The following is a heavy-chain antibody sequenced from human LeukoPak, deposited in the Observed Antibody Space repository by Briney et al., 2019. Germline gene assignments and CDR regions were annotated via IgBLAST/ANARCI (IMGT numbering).Heavy chain of an antibody. CDR2: IYSGGST. CDR3: ASRLLDAFDI. D-gene: IGHD5-18*01. V-gene: IGHV3-53*04. CDR1: GFTFSSYA. J-gene: IGHJ3*02. Sequence: PGGSLRLSCAASGFTFSSYAMSWVRQAPGKGLEWVSVIYSGGSTYYADSVKGRFTISRHNSKNTLYLQMNSLRAEDTAVYYCASRLLDAFDIWGQGTMVTVSS.